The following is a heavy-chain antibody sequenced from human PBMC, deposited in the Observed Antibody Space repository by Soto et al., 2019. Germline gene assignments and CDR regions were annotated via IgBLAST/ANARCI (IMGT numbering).Heavy chain of an antibody. CDR1: GASITNSAYY. J-gene: IGHJ4*02. CDR2: IYYSGTT. V-gene: IGHV4-30-4*01. Sequence: QVQLQESGPGLVKPSQTLSLSCTVSGASITNSAYYWTWIRQPPGQGLEWDGVIYYSGTTYYNPSFKGRVTISVDTSKNQFSLKLRSVTAADTAVHYCARGDYSNYGLDHWGQGTLVTVSS. CDR3: ARGDYSNYGLDH. D-gene: IGHD4-4*01.